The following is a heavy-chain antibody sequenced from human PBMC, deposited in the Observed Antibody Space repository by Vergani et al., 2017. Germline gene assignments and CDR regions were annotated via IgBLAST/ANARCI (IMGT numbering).Heavy chain of an antibody. CDR1: GYTFTGYY. J-gene: IGHJ4*02. V-gene: IGHV1-2*02. D-gene: IGHD6-13*01. Sequence: QVQLVQSGAEVKKPGASVKVSCKASGYTFTGYYMHWMRQAPGQGLEWMGWSNPNSGGTEYAQKFQGRVTMTTETSISTAYMELSRLRSDDTAVYYCARVAPGYSSSWYLGYFDYWGQGTLVTVSS. CDR3: ARVAPGYSSSWYLGYFDY. CDR2: SNPNSGGT.